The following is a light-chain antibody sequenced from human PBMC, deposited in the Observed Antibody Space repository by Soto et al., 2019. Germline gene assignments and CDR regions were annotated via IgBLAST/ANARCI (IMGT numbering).Light chain of an antibody. CDR3: QQYNSYAGT. CDR1: QSISIR. CDR2: NAS. J-gene: IGKJ2*01. Sequence: EIMMTQSPATLSASLGERVTITCRASQSISIRLAWYQHKPGQAPKLLIYNASSIESGVPTRFSGSGSGTEFTLTISSLQPDDFASYYCQQYNSYAGTFGEGTKLEIK. V-gene: IGKV1-5*03.